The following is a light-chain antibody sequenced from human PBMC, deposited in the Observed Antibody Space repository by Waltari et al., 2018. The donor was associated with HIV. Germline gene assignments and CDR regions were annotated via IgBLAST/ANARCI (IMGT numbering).Light chain of an antibody. CDR1: QSVLYSSNNKNY. Sequence: DIVITQSPDSLAVSLGERATINCKSSQSVLYSSNNKNYLAWYQQKPGQPPKLLIYWASTRESGVPDRFSGSGSGTDFTLTISSLQAEDVAVYYCQQYYSSPFTFGPGTKVDIK. CDR3: QQYYSSPFT. V-gene: IGKV4-1*01. CDR2: WAS. J-gene: IGKJ3*01.